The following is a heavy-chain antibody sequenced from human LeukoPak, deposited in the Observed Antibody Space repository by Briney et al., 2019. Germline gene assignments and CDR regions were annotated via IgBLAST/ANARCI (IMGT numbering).Heavy chain of an antibody. CDR3: AKDFGRNLGGPGY. D-gene: IGHD3-10*01. CDR1: GFTFSSYA. V-gene: IGHV3-33*06. J-gene: IGHJ4*02. Sequence: GGSLRLSCAASGFTFSSYAMSWVRQAPGKGLEWVAVIWYDGSNKYYADSVKGRFTISRDNSKNTLYLQMNSLRAEDTAVYYCAKDFGRNLGGPGYWGRGTRVTVSS. CDR2: IWYDGSNK.